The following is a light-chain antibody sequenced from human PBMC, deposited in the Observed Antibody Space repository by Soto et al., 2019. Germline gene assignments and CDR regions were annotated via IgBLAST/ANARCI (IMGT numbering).Light chain of an antibody. CDR2: GAA. Sequence: EILMTQSPAPLSVSPGERATLSCRASHSVSTNLALFQQKPGQAPRLLIFGAATRTTGIPARFSGSGSGTEFTLTNSSLQSDDFAVYYCHQYTNGPPWTFGQGTKVDMK. CDR1: HSVSTN. J-gene: IGKJ1*01. V-gene: IGKV3-15*01. CDR3: HQYTNGPPWT.